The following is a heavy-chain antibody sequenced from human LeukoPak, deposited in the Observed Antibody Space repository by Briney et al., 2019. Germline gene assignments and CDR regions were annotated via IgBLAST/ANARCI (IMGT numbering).Heavy chain of an antibody. D-gene: IGHD6-13*01. J-gene: IGHJ4*02. CDR3: ARAYSSSWIDY. CDR1: GFTFSSYS. V-gene: IGHV3-21*01. CDR2: ISSSSSYI. Sequence: GGSLRLSCAASGFTFSSYSMNWVRRAPGKGLEWVSSISSSSSYIYYADSVKGRFTVSRDNAKNSLYLQMNSLRAEDTAVYYCARAYSSSWIDYWGQGTLVTVSS.